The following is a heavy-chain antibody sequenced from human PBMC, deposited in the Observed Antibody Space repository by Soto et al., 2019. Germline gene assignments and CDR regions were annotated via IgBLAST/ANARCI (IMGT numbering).Heavy chain of an antibody. D-gene: IGHD3-10*01. V-gene: IGHV2-5*02. CDR1: GFSLSTSGVG. CDR3: AHTLIRRSTYCYGMDV. J-gene: IGHJ6*02. CDR2: IYWDDDN. Sequence: QITLKASGPTLVKVTQTLTLTCTFSGFSLSTSGVGVAWSRQPPGKALEWLALIYWDDDNRYSPSLKSRLTITKDTSKNQVVLTMTTMDPVDTATYYCAHTLIRRSTYCYGMDVWGQGTTVTVSS.